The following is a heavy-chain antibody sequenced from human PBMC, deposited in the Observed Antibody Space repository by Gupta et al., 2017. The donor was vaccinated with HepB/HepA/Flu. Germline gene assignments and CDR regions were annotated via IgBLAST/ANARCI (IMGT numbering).Heavy chain of an antibody. J-gene: IGHJ3*01. Sequence: EVQLVESGGGLVKPGGSLGLSCAASGFTFSSYSMNWVRQAPGKGLEWVSFSSSSSSYIYYTDSVKGRFTISRDNAKNSLYLQMNSLRAEDTAVYYCARDRWTLVPSRSDAFDLWGQGTVVTVSS. CDR3: ARDRWTLVPSRSDAFDL. D-gene: IGHD6-6*01. CDR1: GFTFSSYS. V-gene: IGHV3-21*01. CDR2: SSSSSSYI.